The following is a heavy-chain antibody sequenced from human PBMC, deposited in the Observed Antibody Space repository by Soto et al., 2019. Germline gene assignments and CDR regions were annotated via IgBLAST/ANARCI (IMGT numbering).Heavy chain of an antibody. CDR1: GFSFSNYW. J-gene: IGHJ6*03. CDR2: INSDGSYT. Sequence: EVQLVESGGGLVQPGGSLRLSCEASGFSFSNYWMHWVRQAPGKGLVWVSRINSDGSYTNYADSVKGRFTISRDNAKNTLYLQMNSLRAEDTAVYYCARGGSCSNGVCYANYYYMDVWGKGTTVTVSS. CDR3: ARGGSCSNGVCYANYYYMDV. D-gene: IGHD2-8*01. V-gene: IGHV3-74*01.